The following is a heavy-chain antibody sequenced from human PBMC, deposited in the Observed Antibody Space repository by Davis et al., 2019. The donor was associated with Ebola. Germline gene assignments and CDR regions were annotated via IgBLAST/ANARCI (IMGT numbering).Heavy chain of an antibody. V-gene: IGHV1-2*04. CDR1: GYTFTGYY. Sequence: ASVKVSCKASGYTFTGYYMHWVRQAPGQGLEWMGWINPNSGGTNYAQKFQGWVTMTRDTSISTAYMELSRLRPDDTAVYYCARGGYFGLGTYYNAAPFYYWGQGTLVTVSS. J-gene: IGHJ4*02. D-gene: IGHD3-10*01. CDR3: ARGGYFGLGTYYNAAPFYY. CDR2: INPNSGGT.